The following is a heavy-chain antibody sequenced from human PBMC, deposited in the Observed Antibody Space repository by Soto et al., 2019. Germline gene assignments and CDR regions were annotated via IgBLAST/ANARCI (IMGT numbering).Heavy chain of an antibody. Sequence: EVQLVESGGGLVQPGGSLRLSCAASGFTVSSNYTSWVRQAPGKGLEWVSVIYSGSSTYYADSVKGRFTVSRDNSKNTLYLQMNSLRAEDTAVYYCARNVIRGVLNYYMDVWGTGTTVTVSS. CDR1: GFTVSSNY. CDR3: ARNVIRGVLNYYMDV. CDR2: IYSGSST. D-gene: IGHD3-10*01. V-gene: IGHV3-66*01. J-gene: IGHJ6*03.